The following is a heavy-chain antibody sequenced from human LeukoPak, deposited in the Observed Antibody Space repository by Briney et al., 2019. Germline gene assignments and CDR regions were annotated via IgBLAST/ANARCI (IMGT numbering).Heavy chain of an antibody. CDR2: ISSSSSYI. CDR3: ARDQNYDSSGSDTAAAFDI. CDR1: GFTFGSYS. Sequence: GGSLRLSCAASGFTFGSYSMNWVRQAPGKGLEWVSSISSSSSYIYYADSVKGRFTISRDNAKNSLYLQMNSLRAEDTAVYYCARDQNYDSSGSDTAAAFDIWGQGTMVTVSS. V-gene: IGHV3-21*01. D-gene: IGHD3-22*01. J-gene: IGHJ3*02.